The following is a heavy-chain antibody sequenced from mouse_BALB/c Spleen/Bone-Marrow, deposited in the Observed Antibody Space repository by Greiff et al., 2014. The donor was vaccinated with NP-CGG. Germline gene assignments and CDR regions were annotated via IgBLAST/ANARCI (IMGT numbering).Heavy chain of an antibody. D-gene: IGHD2-10*02. CDR1: GYVFSSYW. V-gene: IGHV1-80*01. CDR3: ARKYGDY. Sequence: VKLQESGAELVRPGSSVKISCKASGYVFSSYWMNWVKQRPGQGLEWIGQIYPGDGDTNYNGKFKGKATLTADKSSSTAYMQPSSLTSEDSAVYFCARKYGDYWGQGTALTVSS. CDR2: IYPGDGDT. J-gene: IGHJ2*01.